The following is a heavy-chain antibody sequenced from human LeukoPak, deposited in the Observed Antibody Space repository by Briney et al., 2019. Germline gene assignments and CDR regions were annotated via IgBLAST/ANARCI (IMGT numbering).Heavy chain of an antibody. CDR1: GGSISSSSYY. D-gene: IGHD6-13*01. CDR2: IYYNGTT. V-gene: IGHV4-61*05. J-gene: IGHJ6*02. Sequence: SSETLSLTCTVSGGSISSSSYYWGWIRQPPGKGLEWIANIYYNGTTNYNPSLKSRVTISIDTPKNQFSLKLSSVTAADTAVYYCARDKFSSSWRDGMDVWGQGTTVTVSS. CDR3: ARDKFSSSWRDGMDV.